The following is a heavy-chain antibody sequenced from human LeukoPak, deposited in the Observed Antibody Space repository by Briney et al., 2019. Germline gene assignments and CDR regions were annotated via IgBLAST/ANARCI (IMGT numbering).Heavy chain of an antibody. CDR1: GFSFSNYG. J-gene: IGHJ4*02. CDR2: LSYDGRKK. V-gene: IGHV3-30*18. CDR3: AKPRLPWATVTPFDY. Sequence: SGGSLRLSCAASGFSFSNYGMHWVRQAPGKGLEWVSVLSYDGRKKDYADSVKGRFTISRDNSKNTLYLQINSLRHEDTAVYYCAKPRLPWATVTPFDYWGQGTLVTVSS. D-gene: IGHD4-17*01.